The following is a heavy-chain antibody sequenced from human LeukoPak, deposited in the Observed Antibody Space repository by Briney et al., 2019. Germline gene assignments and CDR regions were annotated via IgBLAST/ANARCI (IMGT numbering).Heavy chain of an antibody. J-gene: IGHJ3*02. V-gene: IGHV4-34*01. CDR2: INHSGST. D-gene: IGHD2-2*01. CDR3: ARALRLLSRLDALDI. Sequence: SETLSLTCAVYGGSFSGYYWSWIRQPPGKGLEWIGEINHSGSTNYNPSLKSRVTISVDTSKNQFSLKLSSVTAADTAVYYCARALRLLSRLDALDIWGQGTMVTVSS. CDR1: GGSFSGYY.